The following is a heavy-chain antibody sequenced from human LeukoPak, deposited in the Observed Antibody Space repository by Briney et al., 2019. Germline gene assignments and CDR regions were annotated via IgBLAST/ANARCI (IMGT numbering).Heavy chain of an antibody. CDR2: MSSEGSGT. D-gene: IGHD2-8*02. Sequence: GGSLRLSCAASGFSLSGYWMHWVRQVPGKGLVLVSRMSSEGSGTTYADSVKGRFTISRDNAKNTLYLQMNSLRVEDAAVYYCTRVQTGRSGLMDVWGRGTTVSVS. J-gene: IGHJ6*02. CDR3: TRVQTGRSGLMDV. CDR1: GFSLSGYW. V-gene: IGHV3-74*01.